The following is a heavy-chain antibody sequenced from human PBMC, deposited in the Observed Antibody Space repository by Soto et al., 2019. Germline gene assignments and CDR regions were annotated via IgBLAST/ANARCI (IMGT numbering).Heavy chain of an antibody. D-gene: IGHD2-2*01. CDR1: GFTFSSYG. J-gene: IGHJ6*02. V-gene: IGHV3-30*03. CDR2: ISYDGSNK. Sequence: PGGSLRLSCAASGFTFSSYGMHWVRQAPGKGLEWVAVISYDGSNKYYADSVKGRFTISRDNSKNTLYLQMNSLRAEDTAVYYCARVGSTSFYYYYGMDVWGQGTTVTVSS. CDR3: ARVGSTSFYYYYGMDV.